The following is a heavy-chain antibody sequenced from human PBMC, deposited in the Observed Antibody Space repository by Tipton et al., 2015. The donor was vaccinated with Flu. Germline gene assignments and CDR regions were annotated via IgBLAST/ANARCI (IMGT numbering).Heavy chain of an antibody. CDR2: VSGSGSST. V-gene: IGHV3-23*01. CDR3: VKAGNLYYFDQ. D-gene: IGHD1-1*01. CDR1: GFNFSGYA. Sequence: SLRLSCVASGFNFSGYAMNWVRQAPGMGLQWVSTVSGSGSSTYYADSVKGRFTVSRDNSRNTLHLQMKSLRGEDTALYYCVKAGNLYYFDQWGRGTLVTVSS. J-gene: IGHJ4*02.